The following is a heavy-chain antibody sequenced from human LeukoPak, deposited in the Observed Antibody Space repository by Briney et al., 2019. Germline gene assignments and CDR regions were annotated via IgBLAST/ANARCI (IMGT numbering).Heavy chain of an antibody. D-gene: IGHD3-3*01. CDR1: GFTFSSYA. Sequence: GGSLRLSCAASGFTFSSYAMHWVRQAPGKGLEWVAVISYDGSNKYYADSVKGRFTISRDNSKNTLYLQMNSLRAGDTAVYYCARDSITISGVAPPHYYGMDVWGQGTTVTVSS. V-gene: IGHV3-30-3*01. CDR2: ISYDGSNK. CDR3: ARDSITISGVAPPHYYGMDV. J-gene: IGHJ6*02.